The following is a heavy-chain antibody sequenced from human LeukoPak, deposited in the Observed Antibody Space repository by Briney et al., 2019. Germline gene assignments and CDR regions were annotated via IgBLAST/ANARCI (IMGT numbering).Heavy chain of an antibody. CDR3: VKDTYTTSWYPDY. J-gene: IGHJ4*02. CDR2: ISSNGGNT. D-gene: IGHD6-19*01. Sequence: GGSLRLSCTASGFTFSSFATHWVRQAPGKGLEYGSGISSNGGNTYYADSVKGRFTISRDNSKNTLYLQMGSLRAEDTAVYYCVKDTYTTSWYPDYWGQGTLVTVSS. CDR1: GFTFSSFA. V-gene: IGHV3-64D*09.